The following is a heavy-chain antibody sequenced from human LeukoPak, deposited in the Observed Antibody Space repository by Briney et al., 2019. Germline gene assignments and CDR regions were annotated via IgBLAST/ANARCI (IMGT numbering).Heavy chain of an antibody. CDR2: IYHTGST. CDR3: ARAPPAWIQLWSHRNWFDP. V-gene: IGHV4-59*12. Sequence: SETLSLTCTVSGGSITNDHWSWIRQAPGKGLEWIGYIYHTGSTKYDVSLKGRVAISVDTSKNQFSLKLSSVTAADTAVYYCARAPPAWIQLWSHRNWFDPWGQGTLVTVSS. D-gene: IGHD5-18*01. J-gene: IGHJ5*02. CDR1: GGSITNDH.